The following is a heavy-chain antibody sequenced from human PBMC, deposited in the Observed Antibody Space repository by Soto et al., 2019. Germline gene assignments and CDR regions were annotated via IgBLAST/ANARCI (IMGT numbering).Heavy chain of an antibody. J-gene: IGHJ3*02. D-gene: IGHD3-9*01. CDR3: AGETSDYDFLAAPTTFDI. V-gene: IGHV4-34*01. Sequence: QVQLQQWGAGLLKPSETLSLNCGVSGGSFSGYYWSWIRQAPGKGLEWIGEINHSGSADYNPSLKSRVTISVDTSKTQISLKLSSVTAADSGVYYCAGETSDYDFLAAPTTFDIWGQGTMVSVSS. CDR1: GGSFSGYY. CDR2: INHSGSA.